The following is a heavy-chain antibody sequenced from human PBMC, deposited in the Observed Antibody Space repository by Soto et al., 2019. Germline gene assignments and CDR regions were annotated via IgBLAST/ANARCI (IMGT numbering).Heavy chain of an antibody. Sequence: SATLSLTCAVYGGSFSGYYWSWIRQPPGKGLEWIGEINHSGSTDYNPSLKSRVTISVDTSKNQFSLKLSSVTAADTAVYYCASRGGSGTYYNDSYYFGMDVWGQGTTVTVSS. CDR1: GGSFSGYY. V-gene: IGHV4-34*01. CDR2: INHSGST. D-gene: IGHD3-10*01. CDR3: ASRGGSGTYYNDSYYFGMDV. J-gene: IGHJ6*02.